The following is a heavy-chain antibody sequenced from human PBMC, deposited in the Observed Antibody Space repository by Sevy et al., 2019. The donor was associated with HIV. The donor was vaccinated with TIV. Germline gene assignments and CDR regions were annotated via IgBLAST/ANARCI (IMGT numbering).Heavy chain of an antibody. CDR2: MNPNSGNT. V-gene: IGHV1-8*01. Sequence: ASVKVSCKASGYTFTSYDINWVRQATGQGLEWMGWMNPNSGNTGYAQKFQGRVTMTRHTSISTAYMGLSSLRSEDTAVYYCARVGLGFCSGGSCYAVPYNWFDPWGQGTLVTVSS. J-gene: IGHJ5*02. CDR3: ARVGLGFCSGGSCYAVPYNWFDP. D-gene: IGHD2-15*01. CDR1: GYTFTSYD.